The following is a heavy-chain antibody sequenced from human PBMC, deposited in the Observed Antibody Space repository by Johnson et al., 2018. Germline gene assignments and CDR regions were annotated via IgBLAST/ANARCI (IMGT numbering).Heavy chain of an antibody. CDR3: ARALYMDV. V-gene: IGHV3-13*01. CDR2: TGTAADT. CDR1: GFTFSNYD. Sequence: VQLVESGGGVVQPGRSLRLSCTASGFTFSNYDMHWVRQVTGQGLEWVSTTGTAADTYYSGSVKGRFTISRKSAKNSWYLQMNSLRAEDTAVDYWARALYMDVWGKGTTVTVSS. J-gene: IGHJ6*03.